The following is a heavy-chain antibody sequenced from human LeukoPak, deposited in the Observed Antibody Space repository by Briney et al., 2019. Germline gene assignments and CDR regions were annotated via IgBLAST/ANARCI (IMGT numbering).Heavy chain of an antibody. Sequence: SVTLSLTCAVSGGSISSGGYSWSWIRQPPGKGLEWIGYIYHSGSTYYNPSLKSRVTISVDRSKNQFSLKLSSVTAADTAVNYCARGARDGYNPFDYWGQGTLVTVSS. V-gene: IGHV4-30-2*01. D-gene: IGHD5-24*01. CDR2: IYHSGST. J-gene: IGHJ4*02. CDR3: ARGARDGYNPFDY. CDR1: GGSISSGGYS.